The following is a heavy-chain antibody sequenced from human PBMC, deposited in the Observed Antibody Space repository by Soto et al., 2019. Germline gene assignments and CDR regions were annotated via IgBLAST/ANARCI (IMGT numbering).Heavy chain of an antibody. D-gene: IGHD2-21*02. V-gene: IGHV1-18*01. J-gene: IGHJ4*02. Sequence: ASVKVSCKASGYTFTSYGISWVRQAPGQGLEWMGWISAYNGNTNYAQRLQGRVTMTTDTSTSTAYMELRSLRSDDTAVYYCARDLRYCGGDCNPFDYWGQGTLVTVSS. CDR2: ISAYNGNT. CDR1: GYTFTSYG. CDR3: ARDLRYCGGDCNPFDY.